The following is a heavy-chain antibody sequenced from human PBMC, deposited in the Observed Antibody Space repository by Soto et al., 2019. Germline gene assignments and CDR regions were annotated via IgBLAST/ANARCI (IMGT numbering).Heavy chain of an antibody. J-gene: IGHJ6*02. CDR3: ARGRSDSAGSSFGRRMDV. D-gene: IGHD3-10*01. CDR2: TFVTGAT. CDR1: GEALGSGQSY. V-gene: IGHV4-61*01. Sequence: QVQLQESDPGLVKSSETLSLICFVSGEALGSGQSYWNWIRQAPGKGLDWIGQTFVTGATKYSASLTSRVTMSVDTSKIQISLTLTSVTAADSATYFCARGRSDSAGSSFGRRMDVWGQGTTVTVSS.